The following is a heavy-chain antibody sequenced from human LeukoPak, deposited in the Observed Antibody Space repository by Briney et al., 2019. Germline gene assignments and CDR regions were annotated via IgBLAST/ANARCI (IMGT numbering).Heavy chain of an antibody. D-gene: IGHD6-6*01. V-gene: IGHV1-46*01. CDR2: INPTGGST. CDR1: GYTFPSYF. J-gene: IGHJ4*02. Sequence: ASVNDSCKASGYTFPSYFMHWVRQAPGQGLEWMGIINPTGGSTTYAQKFQGRVTMTRDTSTSTVYMELSSLRSDDTAVYYCARTAARRFDYWGQGTLVTVSS. CDR3: ARTAARRFDY.